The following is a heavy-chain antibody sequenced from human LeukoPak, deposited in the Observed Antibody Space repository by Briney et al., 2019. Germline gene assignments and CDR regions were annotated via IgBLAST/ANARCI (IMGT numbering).Heavy chain of an antibody. CDR3: AKGGTMIVVVTTVDY. D-gene: IGHD3-22*01. V-gene: IGHV3-23*01. J-gene: IGHJ4*02. Sequence: GGSLRLSCAASGFTFSSYAMSWVRQAPGKGLEWVSAISGSGGSTYYADSVKGRFTISRDNYKNTLHLQMNSLRAEDTAVYYCAKGGTMIVVVTTVDYWGQGTLVTVSS. CDR1: GFTFSSYA. CDR2: ISGSGGST.